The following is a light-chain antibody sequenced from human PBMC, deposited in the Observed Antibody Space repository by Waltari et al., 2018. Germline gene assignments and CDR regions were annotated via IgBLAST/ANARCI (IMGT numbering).Light chain of an antibody. CDR1: HDISNY. V-gene: IGKV1-33*01. CDR2: DAS. J-gene: IGKJ3*01. Sequence: DIQMTQSPSSLSASVGDRVTITCQASHDISNYLNWYQQKPGKVPKLLIYDASNLETGVPSRFSGSGSGTDFTFTISTLQPEDFATYYCQQYDNLPFTFGPGTKVDIK. CDR3: QQYDNLPFT.